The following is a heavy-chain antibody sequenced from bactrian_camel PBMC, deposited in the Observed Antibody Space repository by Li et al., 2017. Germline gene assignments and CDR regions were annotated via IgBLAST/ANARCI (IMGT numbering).Heavy chain of an antibody. D-gene: IGHD1*01. CDR3: AADKTPREVRGGRCWGNY. CDR1: GDPYSSNC. Sequence: DVQLVESGGASVQAGKSLRLSCAITGDPYSSNCRAWFRQAPGKEREGVASIYMGSGNTNYDPSVEGRFTISRDVAKNTLYLEMNNLQPEDTAMYYCAADKTPREVRGGRCWGNYRGQGTQVTVS. V-gene: IGHV3S31*01. J-gene: IGHJ4*01. CDR2: IYMGSGNT.